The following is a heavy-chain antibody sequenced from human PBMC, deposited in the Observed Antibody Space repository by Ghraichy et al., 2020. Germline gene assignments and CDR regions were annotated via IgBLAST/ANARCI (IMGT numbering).Heavy chain of an antibody. V-gene: IGHV1-46*03. Sequence: ASVKVSCKASGYTFTSYYMHWVRQAPGQGLEWMGIINPSGGSTSYAQKFQGRVTMTRDTSTSTVYMELSSLRSEDTAVYYCARVGDIVVVPADILIGGAFDLWGQGTMVTVSS. D-gene: IGHD2-2*01. J-gene: IGHJ3*01. CDR3: ARVGDIVVVPADILIGGAFDL. CDR2: INPSGGST. CDR1: GYTFTSYY.